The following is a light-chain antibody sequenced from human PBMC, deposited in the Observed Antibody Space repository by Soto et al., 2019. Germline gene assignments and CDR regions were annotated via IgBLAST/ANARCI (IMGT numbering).Light chain of an antibody. V-gene: IGKV1-39*01. CDR3: QQSYSSWT. CDR2: AAS. Sequence: DIQMTQSPSSLSASVGDRVTITCRASQSISSYLTWYQQKPGRAPKVLIYAASSLQSGVPSRFSGSGSGTDFTLTISSLQPEDFATYYCQQSYSSWTFGQGTKVEIK. CDR1: QSISSY. J-gene: IGKJ1*01.